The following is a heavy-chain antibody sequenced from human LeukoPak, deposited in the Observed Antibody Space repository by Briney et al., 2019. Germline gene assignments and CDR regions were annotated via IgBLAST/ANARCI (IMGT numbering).Heavy chain of an antibody. V-gene: IGHV4-34*01. CDR2: INHSGST. Sequence: PSETLSLACAVYGGSFSGYYWSSIRQPPGKGLEWLGEINHSGSTNYNPSLKSRVTISVDTSKNQFSLKLSSVTAADTAVYYCARESRQWLIRGYDYWGQGTLVTVSS. J-gene: IGHJ4*02. CDR3: ARESRQWLIRGYDY. D-gene: IGHD6-19*01. CDR1: GGSFSGYY.